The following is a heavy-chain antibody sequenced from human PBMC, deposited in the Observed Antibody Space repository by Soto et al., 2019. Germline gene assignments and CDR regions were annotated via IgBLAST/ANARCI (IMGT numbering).Heavy chain of an antibody. J-gene: IGHJ4*02. CDR3: ARGDCSGGSCYSPNIDY. CDR2: IIPILGIA. CDR1: GGTFSSYT. D-gene: IGHD2-15*01. V-gene: IGHV1-69*02. Sequence: SVKVSCKASGGTFSSYTISWVRQAPGQGLEWMGRIIPILGIANYAQKFRGRVTITADKSTSTAYMELSSLRSEDTAVYYCARGDCSGGSCYSPNIDYWGQGTLVTVSS.